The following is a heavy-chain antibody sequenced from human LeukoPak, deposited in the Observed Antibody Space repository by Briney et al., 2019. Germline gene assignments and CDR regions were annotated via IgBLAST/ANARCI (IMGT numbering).Heavy chain of an antibody. CDR1: GFPFSSYA. Sequence: GGSLRLSCTASGFPFSSYAMTWVPQAPGKGLEWVSAIRGSGAGTYYADSVKGRFTSSRHNSKNTLYLHPSNLRADDTAAYYCAKDHYGDSYYYGMDVWGQGTTVTVSS. V-gene: IGHV3-23*01. CDR2: IRGSGAGT. CDR3: AKDHYGDSYYYGMDV. J-gene: IGHJ6*02. D-gene: IGHD4-17*01.